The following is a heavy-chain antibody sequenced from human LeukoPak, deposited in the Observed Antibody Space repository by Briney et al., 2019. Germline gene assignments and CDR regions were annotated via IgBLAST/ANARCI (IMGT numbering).Heavy chain of an antibody. J-gene: IGHJ6*03. CDR1: GGSFSGYY. Sequence: SGTLSLTCAVYGGSFSGYYWSWIRQPPGKGLEWIGEINHSGSTNYNPSLKSRVTISVDTSKNQFSLKLISVTAWDTAVYYCARVYTGSSWDYYYYMDVWGKGTTVTVSS. V-gene: IGHV4-34*01. D-gene: IGHD6-13*01. CDR2: INHSGST. CDR3: ARVYTGSSWDYYYYMDV.